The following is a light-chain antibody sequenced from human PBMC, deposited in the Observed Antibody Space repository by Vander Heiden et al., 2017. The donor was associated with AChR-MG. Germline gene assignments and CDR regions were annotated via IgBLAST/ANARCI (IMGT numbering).Light chain of an antibody. V-gene: IGKV3-15*01. CDR2: DAS. CDR1: HSVSNY. J-gene: IGKJ1*01. Sequence: EIVMTQSPATLSMSPGERATLSCRASHSVSNYLAWYQQKPGQAPRLLIYDASTRATGLPARFSGSGPGTEFTLTISSLQSEDFAVYFCQQDNYWPWTFGQGTRVDIK. CDR3: QQDNYWPWT.